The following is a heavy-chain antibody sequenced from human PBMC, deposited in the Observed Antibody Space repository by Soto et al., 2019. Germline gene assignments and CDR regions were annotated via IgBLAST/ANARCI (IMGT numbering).Heavy chain of an antibody. Sequence: EVQLLESGGGLVQPGGSLRLSCAASGFTFSSYAMSWVRQAPGKGLEWVSAISGSGGSTYYADSVKGRFTISRDNSKNTLYLQMNSVRAEDTAVYYCAKDQAIVLMVYANNWFDPWGQGTLVTVSS. CDR3: AKDQAIVLMVYANNWFDP. J-gene: IGHJ5*02. CDR2: ISGSGGST. CDR1: GFTFSSYA. V-gene: IGHV3-23*01. D-gene: IGHD2-8*01.